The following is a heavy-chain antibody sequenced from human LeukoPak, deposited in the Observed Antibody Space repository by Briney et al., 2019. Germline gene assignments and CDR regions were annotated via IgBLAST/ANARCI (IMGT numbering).Heavy chain of an antibody. J-gene: IGHJ6*03. CDR2: IKQDGSEK. D-gene: IGHD3-10*01. Sequence: GGSLRLSCGASGFTFSNYWMSWVRQAPGKGLEWVANIKQDGSEKYYVDSVKGRFTISRDNAKNSLYLQMNSLRAEDTAVYYCARVNYGSGSYFDYYYYYYMDVWGKGTTVTISS. CDR1: GFTFSNYW. CDR3: ARVNYGSGSYFDYYYYYYMDV. V-gene: IGHV3-7*01.